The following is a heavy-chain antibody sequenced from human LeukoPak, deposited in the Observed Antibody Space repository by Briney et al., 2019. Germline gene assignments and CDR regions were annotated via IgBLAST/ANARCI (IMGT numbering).Heavy chain of an antibody. Sequence: GGSLRLSCAASGFTFTKYGMHWVRQTPGKGLEWVAVTWYDGSKEYYADSVKGRFTISRDNSKNTLYLQMNSLRAEDTAVYYCARAVEIWGQGTLVTVSS. J-gene: IGHJ4*02. CDR1: GFTFTKYG. CDR2: TWYDGSKE. D-gene: IGHD5-24*01. CDR3: ARAVEI. V-gene: IGHV3-33*01.